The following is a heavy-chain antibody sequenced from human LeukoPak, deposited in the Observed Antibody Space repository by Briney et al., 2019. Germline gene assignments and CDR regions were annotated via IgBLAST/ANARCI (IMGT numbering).Heavy chain of an antibody. D-gene: IGHD3-16*02. V-gene: IGHV3-23*01. J-gene: IGHJ4*02. CDR3: AKVAWTGTYRFDS. Sequence: GGSLRLSCAASGFTFSSYAMSWVRQAPGKGLEWVSVMSGSGGSTGYADSVKGRFTISRDNSKNTLYLQMNSLRVEDTAVYYCAKVAWTGTYRFDSWGQGTLVTVSS. CDR2: MSGSGGST. CDR1: GFTFSSYA.